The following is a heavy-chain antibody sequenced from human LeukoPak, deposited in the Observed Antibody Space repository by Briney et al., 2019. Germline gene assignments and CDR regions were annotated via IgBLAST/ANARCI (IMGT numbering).Heavy chain of an antibody. J-gene: IGHJ6*03. V-gene: IGHV3-74*01. Sequence: GGSLRLSCAASGFTFSSYWMHWVRQAPGKGLVWVSRINTDGSSTSYADSVKGRFTISRDNSKNTLYLQMNSLRAEDTAVYYCAKDRGSSDYYYYYMDVWGKGTTVNVFS. CDR2: INTDGSST. CDR3: AKDRGSSDYYYYYMDV. D-gene: IGHD6-6*01. CDR1: GFTFSSYW.